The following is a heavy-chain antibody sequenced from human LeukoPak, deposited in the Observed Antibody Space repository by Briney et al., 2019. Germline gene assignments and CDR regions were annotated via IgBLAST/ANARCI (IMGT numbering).Heavy chain of an antibody. CDR2: ISGGGGST. D-gene: IGHD4-17*01. V-gene: IGHV3-23*01. J-gene: IGHJ4*02. Sequence: PGRSLRLSCATSGFSFYNAWMNWVRQAPGKGLEWVSTISGGGGSTYYADSVKGRFTVSRDNSKNTLFLQMNSLRAEDTAVYYCARRGESTTYGDYRFDYWGQGTLVTVSS. CDR3: ARRGESTTYGDYRFDY. CDR1: GFSFYNAW.